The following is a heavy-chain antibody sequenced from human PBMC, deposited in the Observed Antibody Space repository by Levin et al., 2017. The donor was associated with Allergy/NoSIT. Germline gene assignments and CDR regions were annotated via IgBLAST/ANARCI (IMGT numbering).Heavy chain of an antibody. J-gene: IGHJ4*02. CDR3: ARDARGKNWNDDATFDY. D-gene: IGHD1-1*01. CDR2: IWYDGSNK. V-gene: IGHV3-33*01. CDR1: GFTFSSYG. Sequence: GGSLRLSCAASGFTFSSYGMHWVRQAPGKGLEWVAVIWYDGSNKYYADSVKGRFTISRDNSKNTLYLQMNSLRAEDTAVYYCARDARGKNWNDDATFDYGGQGTLVTVPS.